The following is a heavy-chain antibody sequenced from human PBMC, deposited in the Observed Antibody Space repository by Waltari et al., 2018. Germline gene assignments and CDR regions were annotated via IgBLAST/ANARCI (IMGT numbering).Heavy chain of an antibody. CDR3: ARGDDFWSGYYEAHYYYYGMDV. J-gene: IGHJ6*02. Sequence: QVQLQQWGAGLLKPSETLSLTCAVYGGSFSGYYWNWMRQTPGKGREWIGEINHSGSTNYNPSLKSRVTISVDTSKNQFSLKLSSVTAADTAVYYCARGDDFWSGYYEAHYYYYGMDVWGQGTTVTVSS. CDR2: INHSGST. CDR1: GGSFSGYY. V-gene: IGHV4-34*01. D-gene: IGHD3-3*01.